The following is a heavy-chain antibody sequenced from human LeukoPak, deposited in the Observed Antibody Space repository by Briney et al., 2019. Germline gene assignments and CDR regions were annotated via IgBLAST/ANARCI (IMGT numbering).Heavy chain of an antibody. CDR1: GGTFSSYA. D-gene: IGHD6-19*01. CDR3: ARERLRIAVAGTLDY. CDR2: IIPIFGTA. J-gene: IGHJ4*02. Sequence: SVKVSCKASGGTFSSYAISWVRQAPGQGLEWMGGIIPIFGTANYAQKFQGRVTITADESTSTAYMELSSLRSEDTAVYYCARERLRIAVAGTLDYWGQGTLVTVSS. V-gene: IGHV1-69*13.